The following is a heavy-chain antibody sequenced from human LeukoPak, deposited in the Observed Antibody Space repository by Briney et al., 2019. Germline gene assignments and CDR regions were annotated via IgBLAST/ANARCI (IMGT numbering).Heavy chain of an antibody. J-gene: IGHJ3*02. CDR1: GYSITSGYY. CDR3: AGSRGRAFDI. CDR2: IYHSGSS. Sequence: PSQTLSPTCTVSGYSITSGYYWAWTRQPPAKGLEWIESIYHSGSSYYNPSLKSRVTISVDTSKDQFSLKLSSVTAADTAVYYCAGSRGRAFDIWGQGTMVTVSS. V-gene: IGHV4-38-2*02.